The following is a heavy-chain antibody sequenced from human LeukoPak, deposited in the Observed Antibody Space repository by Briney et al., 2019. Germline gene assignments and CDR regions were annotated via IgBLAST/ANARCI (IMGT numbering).Heavy chain of an antibody. CDR3: ARRRLFPTYYYGSGVGFDP. J-gene: IGHJ5*02. Sequence: SETLSLTCAVYGGSFSDNYWSWIRQSPGKGLEWIGDINHSGSTNYNPSLKSRVTISVDTSKNQFSLKLSSVTAADTAVYYCARRRLFPTYYYGSGVGFDPWGQGTLVTVSS. D-gene: IGHD3-10*01. CDR2: INHSGST. V-gene: IGHV4-34*01. CDR1: GGSFSDNY.